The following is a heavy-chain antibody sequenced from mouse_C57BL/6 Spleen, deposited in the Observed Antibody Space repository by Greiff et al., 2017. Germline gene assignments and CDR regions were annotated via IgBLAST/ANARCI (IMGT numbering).Heavy chain of an antibody. J-gene: IGHJ4*01. CDR1: GYSFTDYN. CDR3: AREDSNSFMDY. CDR2: INPKYGTT. V-gene: IGHV1-39*01. Sequence: VQLQQSGPELVKPGASVKISCKASGYSFTDYNMNWVKQSNGKSLEWIGVINPKYGTTSYNQKFKGKAKLSVDQSSSTAYMQLNSHTSEDSAVYYCAREDSNSFMDYWGQGTSVTVSS. D-gene: IGHD2-5*01.